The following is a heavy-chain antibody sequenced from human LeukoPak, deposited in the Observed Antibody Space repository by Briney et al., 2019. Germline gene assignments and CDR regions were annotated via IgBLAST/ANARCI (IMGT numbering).Heavy chain of an antibody. V-gene: IGHV3-23*01. Sequence: GGSLRLSRTASGFSFRTYTMNWVRQAPGKGLEWVSAINGRDDSTFYADSVKGLFTISKDNSKSTVYLQMNSLRADDTAVYYCAKERQTGDYFTSDFWGQGTLVTVSS. J-gene: IGHJ4*02. CDR3: AKERQTGDYFTSDF. D-gene: IGHD4-17*01. CDR1: GFSFRTYT. CDR2: INGRDDST.